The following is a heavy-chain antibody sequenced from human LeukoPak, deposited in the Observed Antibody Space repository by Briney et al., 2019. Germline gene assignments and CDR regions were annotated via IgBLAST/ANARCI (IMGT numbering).Heavy chain of an antibody. Sequence: GGSLRLSCAASGFTFGDYGMSWVRQAPGKGLEWVSGINWYGGGTGYADSVKGRFTISRDNAKNSLYLQMNSLRAEDTALYHCARVEKQQLVRGGYYYYYGMDVWGQGTTVTVSS. D-gene: IGHD6-13*01. V-gene: IGHV3-20*01. CDR2: INWYGGGT. CDR3: ARVEKQQLVRGGYYYYYGMDV. J-gene: IGHJ6*02. CDR1: GFTFGDYG.